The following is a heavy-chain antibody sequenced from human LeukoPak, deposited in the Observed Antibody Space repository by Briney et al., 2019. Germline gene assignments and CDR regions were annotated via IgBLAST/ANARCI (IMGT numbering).Heavy chain of an antibody. V-gene: IGHV3-23*01. J-gene: IGHJ4*02. CDR1: GFTFSSYA. CDR3: AKDLGITGTTLDDH. Sequence: GGSLRLSCAVSGFTFSSYAMSWVRQAPGKGLEWVSAITGSGSTYYADSVKGRFTISRDNSMNTLYLQMNSLRAEDTAIYYCAKDLGITGTTLDDHWGQGTLVTVSS. CDR2: ITGSGST. D-gene: IGHD1-20*01.